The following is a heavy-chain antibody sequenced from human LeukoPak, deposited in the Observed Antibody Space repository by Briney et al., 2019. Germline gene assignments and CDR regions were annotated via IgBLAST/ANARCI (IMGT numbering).Heavy chain of an antibody. J-gene: IGHJ4*02. CDR1: GFSFSDYY. V-gene: IGHV3-11*04. CDR3: ASVLWFGGIFFDY. CDR2: MSNSGSTV. D-gene: IGHD3-10*01. Sequence: PGGTLRLSCAASGFSFSDYYMSWIRQAPGKGLEWVSYMSNSGSTVYYADSVKGRFTISRHNTKNSLYLQMNSLRAEDTAVYYCASVLWFGGIFFDYWGQGSLVTVSS.